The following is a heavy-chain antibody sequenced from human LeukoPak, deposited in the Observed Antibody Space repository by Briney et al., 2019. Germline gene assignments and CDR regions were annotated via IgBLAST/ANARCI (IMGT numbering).Heavy chain of an antibody. CDR1: GFTFDDYG. V-gene: IGHV3-20*04. J-gene: IGHJ4*02. D-gene: IGHD1-14*01. CDR2: INWNGGST. Sequence: GSGGYLRLSCAASGFTFDDYGMSWVRQAPGKGLEWVSGINWNGGSTGYADSVKGRFTISRDNAKNSLYLQMNSLRAEDTALYYCARDLPWEPYGDYWGQGTLVTVSS. CDR3: ARDLPWEPYGDY.